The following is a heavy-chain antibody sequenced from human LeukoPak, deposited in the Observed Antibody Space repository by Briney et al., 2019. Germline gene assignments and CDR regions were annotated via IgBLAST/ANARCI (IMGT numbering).Heavy chain of an antibody. J-gene: IGHJ4*02. CDR2: INTNTGNP. D-gene: IGHD5-18*01. CDR3: ARGPYTAMVLY. V-gene: IGHV7-4-1*02. CDR1: GYTFTSYY. Sequence: ASVKVSCKASGYTFTSYYMHWVRQAPGQGLEWMGWINTNTGNPTYAQGFTGRFVFSLDTSVSTAYLQISSLKAEDTAVYYCARGPYTAMVLYWGQGTLVTVSS.